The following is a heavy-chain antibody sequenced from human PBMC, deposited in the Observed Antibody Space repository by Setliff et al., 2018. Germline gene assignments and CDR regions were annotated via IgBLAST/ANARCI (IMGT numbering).Heavy chain of an antibody. CDR2: IYYSGTT. V-gene: IGHV4-39*01. Sequence: NPSETLSLTCTVSGGSVSSSSYYWGWIRQPPGKELEWIGTIYYSGTTYYSPSLKSRVTISVDTSKNQFSLKLTSVTAADTAIYYCESRRTGPGGWFDYWGQGTLVTVSS. D-gene: IGHD1-26*01. CDR3: ESRRTGPGGWFDY. J-gene: IGHJ5*01. CDR1: GGSVSSSSYY.